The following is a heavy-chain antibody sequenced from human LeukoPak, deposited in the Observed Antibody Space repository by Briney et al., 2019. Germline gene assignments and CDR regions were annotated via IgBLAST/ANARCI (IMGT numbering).Heavy chain of an antibody. Sequence: SETLSLTCAVSGDSIKSVSHYWGWIRQPPGKGLEWIGNIYYSGTTYYNPSLKSRVTIYIDTSNNQFSLNLNSVTAADTAVYYCARQLWAGSNHYYGMDVWGQGTTVTVSS. CDR1: GDSIKSVSHY. J-gene: IGHJ6*02. CDR2: IYYSGTT. D-gene: IGHD3-10*01. V-gene: IGHV4-39*01. CDR3: ARQLWAGSNHYYGMDV.